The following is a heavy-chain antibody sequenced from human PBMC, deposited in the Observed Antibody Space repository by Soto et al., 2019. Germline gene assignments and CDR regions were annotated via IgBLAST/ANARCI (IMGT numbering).Heavy chain of an antibody. CDR3: ARVALGYDYADV. J-gene: IGHJ6*02. V-gene: IGHV1-46*02. CDR2: INPSGGGT. D-gene: IGHD4-17*01. Sequence: ASVKVSCKAFGYTFNAFYMHWGRQAPGQGLEWMGVINPSGGGTSYAQKFQGRVTMTRDTSTSTVYMELSSLRSEDTAVYYCARVALGYDYADVWGQGTTVTVS. CDR1: GYTFNAFY.